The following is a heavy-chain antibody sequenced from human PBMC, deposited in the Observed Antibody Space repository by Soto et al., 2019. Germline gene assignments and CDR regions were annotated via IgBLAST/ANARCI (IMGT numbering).Heavy chain of an antibody. CDR3: AKVAGDYYDSSGYFPFQYFDY. J-gene: IGHJ4*02. CDR2: ISSSAVST. Sequence: GGSLRLSCAASGFTFRSYAMSWVRQAPGKGLEWVSSISSSAVSTYYADSVKGRLTISRDNSKNTPYLQVNRLTAEDTAVDNGAKVAGDYYDSSGYFPFQYFDYWGQGTLVTVSS. CDR1: GFTFRSYA. D-gene: IGHD3-22*01. V-gene: IGHV3-23*01.